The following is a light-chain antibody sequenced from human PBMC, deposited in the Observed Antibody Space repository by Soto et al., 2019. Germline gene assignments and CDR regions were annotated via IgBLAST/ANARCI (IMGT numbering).Light chain of an antibody. V-gene: IGKV3-15*01. CDR2: GAS. CDR3: QHYHIRLRWT. J-gene: IGKJ1*01. Sequence: EIVMTQSPATLSVSPGDRATLSCRASQRVSSNLAWYQQKPGQAPMLLIYGASTRATGIPARFSGSGSGTEFALTISSLQSDDFEVYYVQHYHIRLRWTCGQGTKVEVK. CDR1: QRVSSN.